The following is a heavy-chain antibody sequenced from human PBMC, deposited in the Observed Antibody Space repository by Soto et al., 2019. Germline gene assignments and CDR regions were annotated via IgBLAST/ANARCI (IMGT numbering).Heavy chain of an antibody. V-gene: IGHV4-30-4*01. D-gene: IGHD3-10*01. Sequence: QVQLQESGPGLVKPSQTLSLTCTVSGGSISSGDYYWSWIRQPPGKGLEWIGYIYYSGGTYYNPPLKSRISISVDTSKNQFSLKMNSVTAADTAMYYCATSGVFTXXLDYWGQGILVTVSS. CDR1: GGSISSGDYY. CDR2: IYYSGGT. CDR3: ATSGVFTXXLDY. J-gene: IGHJ4*02.